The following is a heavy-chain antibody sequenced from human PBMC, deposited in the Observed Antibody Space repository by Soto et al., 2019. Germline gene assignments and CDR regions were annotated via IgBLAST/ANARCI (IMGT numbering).Heavy chain of an antibody. CDR1: GFTFSSYW. CDR3: AREPFDIVVVVAATLGPGDAFDI. J-gene: IGHJ3*02. V-gene: IGHV3-7*01. CDR2: IKQDGSEK. Sequence: GGSLRLSCAASGFTFSSYWMSWVRQAPGKGLEWVANIKQDGSEKYYVDSVKGRFTISRDNAKNSLYLQMNGLRAEDTAVYYCAREPFDIVVVVAATLGPGDAFDIWGQGTMVTVSS. D-gene: IGHD2-15*01.